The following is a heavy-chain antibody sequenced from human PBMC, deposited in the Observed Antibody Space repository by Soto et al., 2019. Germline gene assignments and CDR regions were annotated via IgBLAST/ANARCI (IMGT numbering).Heavy chain of an antibody. CDR3: AKARAYDDDSSASGDY. J-gene: IGHJ4*02. D-gene: IGHD3-22*01. CDR2: ISYDGSNK. Sequence: QVQLVESGGGVVQPGRSLRLSCAASGFTFSSYGMHWVRQAPGKGLEWVAVISYDGSNKYYADSVKGRFTISRDNSKNTLYLQMNSLRAEVTAVYYCAKARAYDDDSSASGDYWGQGTLVTVSS. CDR1: GFTFSSYG. V-gene: IGHV3-30*18.